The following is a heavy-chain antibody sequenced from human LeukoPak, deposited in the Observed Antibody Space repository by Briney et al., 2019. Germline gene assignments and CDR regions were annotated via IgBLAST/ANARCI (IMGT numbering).Heavy chain of an antibody. CDR2: ISSTSSLI. Sequence: GGSLRLSGAASGFTFSSFNMNWVRQAPGKGLEWVSSISSTSSLIWYADSLKGRFTISRDNAKNSLYLQMDSLRAEDTAIYYCARYNSGWNDYWGQGTLVTVSS. V-gene: IGHV3-21*01. J-gene: IGHJ4*02. D-gene: IGHD6-19*01. CDR1: GFTFSSFN. CDR3: ARYNSGWNDY.